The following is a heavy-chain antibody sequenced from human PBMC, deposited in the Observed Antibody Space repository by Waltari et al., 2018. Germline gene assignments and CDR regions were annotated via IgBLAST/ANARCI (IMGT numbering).Heavy chain of an antibody. CDR2: VYPDESTT. CDR1: GYTFSSQW. Sequence: EVQLEQSGAEVKEPGESLKISCKGSGYTFSSQWIAWVRQRTEHGLEWMGIVYPDESTTNDGPSFQGLVTISADKSISTAYLQGRSLKASVTGIYDCARRGRGEEGRWFGPLGQGTMVTVSS. CDR3: ARRGRGEEGRWFGP. V-gene: IGHV5-51*01. J-gene: IGHJ5*02. D-gene: IGHD2-15*01.